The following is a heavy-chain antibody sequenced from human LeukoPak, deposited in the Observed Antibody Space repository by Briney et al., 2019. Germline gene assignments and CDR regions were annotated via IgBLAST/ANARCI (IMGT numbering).Heavy chain of an antibody. CDR3: ARDKPILRYFDWSLDTTGNWFDP. J-gene: IGHJ5*02. Sequence: SETLSLTCAVYGGSFSGYYWSWIRQPPGKGLEWIGEINHSGSTNYNPSLKSRVTISVDTSKNQFSLKLSSVTAADTAVYYCARDKPILRYFDWSLDTTGNWFDPWGQGTLVTVSS. CDR2: INHSGST. CDR1: GGSFSGYY. V-gene: IGHV4-34*01. D-gene: IGHD3-9*01.